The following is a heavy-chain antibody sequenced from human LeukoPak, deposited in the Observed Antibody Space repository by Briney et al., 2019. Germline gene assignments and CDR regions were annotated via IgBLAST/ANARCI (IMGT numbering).Heavy chain of an antibody. J-gene: IGHJ4*03. Sequence: PSETLSLTCAVYGGSFSRYYWSWIRQSPGKGLEWIAEIDHRGDTNYNPSVKSRVTISVGTSKNQFSLKVRSLSAADTAVYYYARGATISETGYFDFWGQGTLVTVSS. CDR2: IDHRGDT. CDR1: GGSFSRYY. V-gene: IGHV4-34*01. D-gene: IGHD5-24*01. CDR3: ARGATISETGYFDF.